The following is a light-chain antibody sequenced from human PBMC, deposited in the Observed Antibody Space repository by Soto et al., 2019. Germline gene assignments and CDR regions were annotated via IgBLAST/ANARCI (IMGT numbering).Light chain of an antibody. CDR3: QQRSNWPWT. CDR2: GAS. CDR1: QSVSSSY. Sequence: EIVLTQSPGTLSLSPGERATLSCRASQSVSSSYLAWYQQKPGQAHRLLIYGASSRATGIQARFSGGGSGTVFTLTISRLEPEDFAVYYCQQRSNWPWTFGQGTKVDIK. J-gene: IGKJ1*01. V-gene: IGKV3D-20*02.